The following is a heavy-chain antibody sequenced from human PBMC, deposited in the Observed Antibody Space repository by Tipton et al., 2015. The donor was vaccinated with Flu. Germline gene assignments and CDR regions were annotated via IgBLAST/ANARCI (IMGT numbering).Heavy chain of an antibody. CDR1: GYSISSGYY. D-gene: IGHD6-13*01. J-gene: IGHJ3*01. Sequence: TLSLTCAVSGYSISSGYYWGWFRQPPGKGLGWIGSIYPSGSTYYNPSLKSRVTISVYTTTNQFSLKLSSVTAADTAAYYCARRDSSSSWYGDAFDFWGQGTMVTVSS. CDR2: IYPSGST. V-gene: IGHV4-38-2*01. CDR3: ARRDSSSSWYGDAFDF.